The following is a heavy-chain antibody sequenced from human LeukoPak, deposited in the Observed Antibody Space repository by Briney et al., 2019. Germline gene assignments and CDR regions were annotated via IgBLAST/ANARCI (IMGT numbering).Heavy chain of an antibody. Sequence: SETLSLTCAAYGGSFSGYYWSWIRQPPGKGLEWIGEINHSGSTNYNPSLKSRVTISVDTSKNQFSLKLSSVIAADTAVYYCARVRVRGVNDYWGQGTLVTVSS. V-gene: IGHV4-34*01. D-gene: IGHD3-10*01. J-gene: IGHJ4*02. CDR3: ARVRVRGVNDY. CDR2: INHSGST. CDR1: GGSFSGYY.